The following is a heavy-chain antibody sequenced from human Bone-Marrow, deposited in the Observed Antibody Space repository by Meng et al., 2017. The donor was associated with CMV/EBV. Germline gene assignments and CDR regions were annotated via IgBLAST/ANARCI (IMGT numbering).Heavy chain of an antibody. J-gene: IGHJ6*02. Sequence: GGSLRLSCAASGFIFSDYDMHWVRQPIEKGLEWVSAIGTLADTFYPNSVKGRFTISRENAKRSVFLQINNLGAGDTAVYYCARASKDYLNGHWDYGMDVWGQGTAVTVSS. CDR1: GFIFSDYD. D-gene: IGHD1-1*01. CDR2: IGTLADT. V-gene: IGHV3-13*01. CDR3: ARASKDYLNGHWDYGMDV.